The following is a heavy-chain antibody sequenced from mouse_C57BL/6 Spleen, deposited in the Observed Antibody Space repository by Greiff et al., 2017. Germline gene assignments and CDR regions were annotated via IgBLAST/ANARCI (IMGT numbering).Heavy chain of an antibody. CDR1: GYTFTSYW. J-gene: IGHJ4*01. CDR3: ARLGLLRSYAMDY. CDR2: INPSNGGT. V-gene: IGHV1-53*01. D-gene: IGHD1-1*01. Sequence: QVQLQQPGAELVKPGASVKLSCKASGYTFTSYWMHWVKQRPGQGLEWIGNINPSNGGTNYNEKFKSKATLTVDKSSSTAYMQLSSLTSEDSAVYCARLGLLRSYAMDYWGQGTSVTVSS.